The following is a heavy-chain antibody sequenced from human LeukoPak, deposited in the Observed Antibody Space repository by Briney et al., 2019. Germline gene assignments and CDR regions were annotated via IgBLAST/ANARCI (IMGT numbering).Heavy chain of an antibody. CDR3: ARDEYSYGYLGY. CDR1: VFTFSNYW. Sequence: GGSLRLSCAASVFTFSNYWMYWVRQAPGKGLVWVSRINSDGSSTSYADSVKGRFTISRDNAKNTLYLQMNSLRAEDTAVYYCARDEYSYGYLGYWGQGTLVTVSS. V-gene: IGHV3-74*01. J-gene: IGHJ4*02. CDR2: INSDGSST. D-gene: IGHD5-18*01.